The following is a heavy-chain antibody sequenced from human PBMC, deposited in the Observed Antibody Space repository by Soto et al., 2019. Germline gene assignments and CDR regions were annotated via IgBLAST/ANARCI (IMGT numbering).Heavy chain of an antibody. CDR3: AREGVTSNSPPFDY. Sequence: GGSLRLSCAASRFTFSSHAMNWVRQAPGKGLEWVSRISGSGGSTHYADSVKGRFTISRDNSKSTLYLQMNSLRADDTAVYYCAREGVTSNSPPFDYWGQGTLVTVSS. CDR1: RFTFSSHA. D-gene: IGHD4-4*01. V-gene: IGHV3-23*01. CDR2: ISGSGGST. J-gene: IGHJ4*02.